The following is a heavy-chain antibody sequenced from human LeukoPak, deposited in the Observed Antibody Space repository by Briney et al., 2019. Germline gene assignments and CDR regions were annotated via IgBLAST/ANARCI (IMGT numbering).Heavy chain of an antibody. CDR2: ISDRGGST. Sequence: GGSLRLSCAVSGFTVSSNYMSWVRQAPGKGLEWVAGISDRGGSTNYADSVKGRFTISRDNPKNTLYLQMNSLRSEDTAVYFCAKRGVVIRAVLVVGFHKEAYYFDSWGQGALVTVSS. V-gene: IGHV3-23*01. CDR1: GFTVSSNY. D-gene: IGHD2-15*01. J-gene: IGHJ4*02. CDR3: AKRGVVIRAVLVVGFHKEAYYFDS.